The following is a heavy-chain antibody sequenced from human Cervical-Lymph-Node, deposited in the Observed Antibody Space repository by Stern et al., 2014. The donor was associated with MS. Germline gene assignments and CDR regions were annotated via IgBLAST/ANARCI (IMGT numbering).Heavy chain of an antibody. V-gene: IGHV2-5*02. D-gene: IGHD1-1*01. J-gene: IGHJ4*02. Sequence: QVTLKESGPTLVKPTQTLTLTCTFSGFSLSTSGVGVGWIRQPPGKALEXLALIYWDDDKRYSPSLKSRLPITKDTSKNQVVLTMTNMDPVDTATYYCAHRYLERRSFDYWGQGTLVTVSS. CDR1: GFSLSTSGVG. CDR2: IYWDDDK. CDR3: AHRYLERRSFDY.